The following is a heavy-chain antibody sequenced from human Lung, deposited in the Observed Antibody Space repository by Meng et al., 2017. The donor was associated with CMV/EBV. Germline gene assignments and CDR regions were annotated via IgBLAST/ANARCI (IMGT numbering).Heavy chain of an antibody. J-gene: IGHJ3*02. V-gene: IGHV3-15*01. CDR2: IKSDTDGGTT. Sequence: LTXAASGFTFSDAWMTWVRQPPGKGLEWLGRIKSDTDGGTTDYAAPLKGRFTISRDDSKNTLFLQMNSLKTEDTAMYYCTTDTSGGYSYDIWGQGTLVTVSS. CDR3: TTDTSGGYSYDI. D-gene: IGHD3-10*01. CDR1: GFTFSDAW.